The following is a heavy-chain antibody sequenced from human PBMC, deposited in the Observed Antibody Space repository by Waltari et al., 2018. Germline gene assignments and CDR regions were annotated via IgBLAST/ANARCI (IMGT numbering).Heavy chain of an antibody. CDR1: GGPISGDTYY. V-gene: IGHV4-61*02. J-gene: IGHJ4*02. Sequence: QVQLQESGPGLVKPSQTLSLTCTVSGGPISGDTYYWSGIRQPAGKGLEWLGRIYTSGSTNYNPSLKSRVTVSVDTSKNQFSLNLNSVTAADTAVYYCVRNSGNPKYYFDNWGQGTLVTVSS. D-gene: IGHD5-12*01. CDR3: VRNSGNPKYYFDN. CDR2: IYTSGST.